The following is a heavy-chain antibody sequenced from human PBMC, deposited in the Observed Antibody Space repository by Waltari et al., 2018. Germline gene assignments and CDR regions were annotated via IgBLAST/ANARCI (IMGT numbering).Heavy chain of an antibody. CDR1: GYSISSGYY. D-gene: IGHD5-12*01. V-gene: IGHV4-38-2*02. CDR2: IYHSGST. CDR3: ARDRGLRRLSTFEI. Sequence: QVQLQESGPGLVKPSETLSLTCAVSGYSISSGYYWGWIRQPPGKGLEWIGSIYHSGSTYYNPSLKSRVTISVDTSKNQFSLKLSSVTAADTAVYYCARDRGLRRLSTFEIWGQGTMVTVSS. J-gene: IGHJ3*02.